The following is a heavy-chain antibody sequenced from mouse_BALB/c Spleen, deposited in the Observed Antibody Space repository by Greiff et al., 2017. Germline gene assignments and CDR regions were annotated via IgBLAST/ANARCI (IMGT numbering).Heavy chain of an antibody. D-gene: IGHD2-2*01. J-gene: IGHJ3*01. V-gene: IGHV3-2*02. CDR1: GYSITSDYA. CDR2: ISYSGST. Sequence: DVQLQESGPGLVKPSQSLSLTCTVTGYSITSDYAWNWIRQFPGNKLEWMGYISYSGSTSYNPSLKSRISITRDTSKNQFFLQLNSVTTEDTATYYCAVYYGYDWFAYWGQGTLVTVSA. CDR3: AVYYGYDWFAY.